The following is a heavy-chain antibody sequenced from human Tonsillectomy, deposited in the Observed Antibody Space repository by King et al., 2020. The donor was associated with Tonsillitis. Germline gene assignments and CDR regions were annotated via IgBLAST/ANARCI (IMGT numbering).Heavy chain of an antibody. CDR1: GYTFTSYH. V-gene: IGHV1-46*01. CDR3: AKEHSCESGGSFPHFDY. J-gene: IGHJ4*02. Sequence: QLVQSGAEVKKPGASVKVSCKASGYTFTSYHVHWIRQAPGQGLEWMGMINPSGDSTIYAQNFQGRVTVTRDTSTSTVYMELSGLRSEDAAVYYCAKEHSCESGGSFPHFDYWGQGTLVTVSS. CDR2: INPSGDST. D-gene: IGHD3-22*01.